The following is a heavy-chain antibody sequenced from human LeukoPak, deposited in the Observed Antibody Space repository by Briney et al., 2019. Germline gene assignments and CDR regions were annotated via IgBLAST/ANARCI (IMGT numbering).Heavy chain of an antibody. CDR3: ATYDFWSGYGVGY. V-gene: IGHV3-23*01. CDR1: GFTFSSYA. J-gene: IGHJ4*02. Sequence: GGSLRLSCAASGFTFSSYALSWVRQAPGKGLEWVSAISVSGGSTYYADSVKGRFTISRDNSKNTLYLQMNSLRAEDTAVYYCATYDFWSGYGVGYWGQGTLVTVSS. CDR2: ISVSGGST. D-gene: IGHD3-3*01.